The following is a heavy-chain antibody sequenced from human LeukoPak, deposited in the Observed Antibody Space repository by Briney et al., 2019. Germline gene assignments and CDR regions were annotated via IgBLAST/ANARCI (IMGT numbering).Heavy chain of an antibody. V-gene: IGHV3-7*03. CDR2: IKKDGSEK. D-gene: IGHD3-22*01. J-gene: IGHJ4*02. CDR3: ASGGYYYDSSGYYPFDY. CDR1: GFTFSSYW. Sequence: GGSLRLSCAASGFTFSSYWMSWVRQAPGKGLEWVANIKKDGSEKYYVDSVKGRFTISRDNAKTSLYLQMNSLRAEDTAVYYCASGGYYYDSSGYYPFDYWGQGTLVTVSS.